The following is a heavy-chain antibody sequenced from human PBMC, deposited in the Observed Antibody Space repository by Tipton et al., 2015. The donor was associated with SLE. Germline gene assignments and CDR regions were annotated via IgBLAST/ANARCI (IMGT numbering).Heavy chain of an antibody. V-gene: IGHV3-30-3*01. D-gene: IGHD2/OR15-2a*01. CDR1: GFTFSIYA. CDR3: ARDFTGGGTFIDH. Sequence: SLRLSCAASGFTFSIYAMHWVRQAPGKGLEWVALISYDGDNKYYADSVKGRFTISRDNSKNTLFLQMDSLRAEDTAVYYCARDFTGGGTFIDHWGQGTLVSVSS. J-gene: IGHJ4*02. CDR2: ISYDGDNK.